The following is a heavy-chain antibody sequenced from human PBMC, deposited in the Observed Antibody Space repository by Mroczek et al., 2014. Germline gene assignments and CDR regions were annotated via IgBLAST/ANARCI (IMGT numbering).Heavy chain of an antibody. V-gene: IGHV1-2*02. Sequence: VQLQQSGAEVKKPGASVKVSCKASGYTFTGYYMHWVRQAPGQGLEWMGWINPNSGGTNYAQKFQGRVTMTRDTSISTAYMELSRLRSDDTAVYYCARDLITIAAAGAPDYWGQGTLVTVSS. CDR2: INPNSGGT. D-gene: IGHD6-13*01. CDR3: ARDLITIAAAGAPDY. J-gene: IGHJ4*02. CDR1: GYTFTGYY.